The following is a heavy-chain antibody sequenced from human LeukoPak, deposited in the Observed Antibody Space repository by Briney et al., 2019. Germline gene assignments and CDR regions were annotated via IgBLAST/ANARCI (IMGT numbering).Heavy chain of an antibody. V-gene: IGHV1-69*13. D-gene: IGHD2-2*01. J-gene: IGHJ4*02. CDR3: ASGTMKYCSSTSCWNYFDY. Sequence: PGASVKVSCKASGGTFSSYAISWVRQAPGQGLEWMGGIIPIFGTANYAQKSQGRVTITADESTSTAYMELSSLRSEDTAVYYCASGTMKYCSSTSCWNYFDYWGQGTLVTVSS. CDR1: GGTFSSYA. CDR2: IIPIFGTA.